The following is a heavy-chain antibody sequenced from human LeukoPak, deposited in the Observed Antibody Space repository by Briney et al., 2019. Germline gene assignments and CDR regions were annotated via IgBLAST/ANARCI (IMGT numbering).Heavy chain of an antibody. CDR2: IYYSGST. CDR3: ARDLAGRGGIVGYAFDI. CDR1: GGSISSYY. Sequence: SETLSLTCTVSGGSISSYYWSWIRQPPGKGLEWIGYIYYSGSTNYNPSLKSRVTISVDTSKNQFPLKLSSVTAADTAVYYCARDLAGRGGIVGYAFDIWGQGTMVTVSS. D-gene: IGHD2-15*01. J-gene: IGHJ3*02. V-gene: IGHV4-59*01.